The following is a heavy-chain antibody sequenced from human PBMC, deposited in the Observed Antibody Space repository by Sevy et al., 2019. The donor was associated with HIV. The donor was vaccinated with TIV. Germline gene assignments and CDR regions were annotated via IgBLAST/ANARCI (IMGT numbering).Heavy chain of an antibody. CDR3: ATTKDYYDSSGYPFDY. CDR2: FDPEDGET. Sequence: ASVKVSCKVSGYTLTELSMHWLRQAPGKGLEWVGSFDPEDGETVYEHNFQGRVSMTEDTSTDTAYMEVISLKFEDTAVYYCATTKDYYDSSGYPFDYWGQRTLPTVSS. V-gene: IGHV1-24*01. D-gene: IGHD3-22*01. J-gene: IGHJ4*02. CDR1: GYTLTELS.